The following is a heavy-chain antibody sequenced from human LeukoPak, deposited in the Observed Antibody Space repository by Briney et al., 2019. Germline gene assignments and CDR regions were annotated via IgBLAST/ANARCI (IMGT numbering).Heavy chain of an antibody. V-gene: IGHV3-9*01. J-gene: IGHJ6*02. CDR1: GFTFDDYA. CDR2: ISWNSGSI. CDR3: AKDIGHIVVVPAAIPYYYGMDV. Sequence: GGSLRLSCAASGFTFDDYAMHWVRQAPGKGLEWVSGISWNSGSIGYADSVKGRFTISRDNAKNSLYLQMNSLRAEDTALYYCAKDIGHIVVVPAAIPYYYGMDVWGQGTTVTASS. D-gene: IGHD2-2*01.